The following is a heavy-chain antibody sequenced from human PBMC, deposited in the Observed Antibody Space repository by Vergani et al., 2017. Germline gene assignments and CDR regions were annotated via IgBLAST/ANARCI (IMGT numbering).Heavy chain of an antibody. CDR1: GYTFTSYA. D-gene: IGHD6-13*01. Sequence: QVQLVQSGAEVKKPGASVKVSCKASGYTFTSYAMHWVRQAPGQRLEWMGWINAGNGNTKYSQKFQGRVTITRYTSASTAYMELSSLRSEDTAVYYCASIIKGGRSSSSWCPFDYWGQGTLVTVSS. V-gene: IGHV1-3*01. J-gene: IGHJ4*02. CDR3: ASIIKGGRSSSSWCPFDY. CDR2: INAGNGNT.